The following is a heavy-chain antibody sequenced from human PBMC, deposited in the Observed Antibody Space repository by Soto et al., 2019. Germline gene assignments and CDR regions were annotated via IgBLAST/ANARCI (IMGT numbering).Heavy chain of an antibody. CDR3: AKFPPSGWETSHNWFDP. V-gene: IGHV3-23*01. Sequence: PGGSLRLSCAASGFTFSSYAMSWGRQAPGKGLEWVSAISGSGGSTYYADSVKGRFTISRDNSKNTLYLQMNSLRAEDTAVYYCAKFPPSGWETSHNWFDPWGQGTLVTVSS. J-gene: IGHJ5*02. D-gene: IGHD6-19*01. CDR2: ISGSGGST. CDR1: GFTFSSYA.